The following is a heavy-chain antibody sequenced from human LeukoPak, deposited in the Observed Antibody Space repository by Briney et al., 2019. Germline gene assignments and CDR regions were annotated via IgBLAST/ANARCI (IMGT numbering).Heavy chain of an antibody. V-gene: IGHV3-48*03. D-gene: IGHD2-15*01. Sequence: GGSLRLSCAASGFTFSSYEMNWVRQAPGKGLEWVSYISSSGSTIYYADSVKGRFTISRDNSKNTLYLQMNSLRAEDTAVYYCARLHPTHYSIDYWGQGTLVTVSS. J-gene: IGHJ4*02. CDR1: GFTFSSYE. CDR3: ARLHPTHYSIDY. CDR2: ISSSGSTI.